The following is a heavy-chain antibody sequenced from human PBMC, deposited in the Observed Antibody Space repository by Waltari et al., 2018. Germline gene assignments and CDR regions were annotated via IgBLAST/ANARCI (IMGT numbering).Heavy chain of an antibody. CDR1: GYSISSGYY. D-gene: IGHD3-3*01. CDR3: ARDPRYYDFWSGPI. CDR2: IYHSGRP. J-gene: IGHJ3*02. V-gene: IGHV4-38-2*02. Sequence: QVQLQESGPGLVKPSETLSLTCAVSGYSISSGYYWGWIRQPPGKGLEWIGSIYHSGRPYYNPSLKSRVTISVDTSKNQFSLKLSSVTAADTAVYYCARDPRYYDFWSGPIWGQGTMVTVSS.